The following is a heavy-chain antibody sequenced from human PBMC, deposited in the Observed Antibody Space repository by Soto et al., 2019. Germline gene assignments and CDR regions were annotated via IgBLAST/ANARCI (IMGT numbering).Heavy chain of an antibody. D-gene: IGHD3-3*02. V-gene: IGHV3-23*01. J-gene: IGHJ3*01. Sequence: GGSLRLSCAASGFTFTTHDMNWVRQAPGKGLEWVSAMSTSGGNTLYTDSVKGRFTISRDNSKNTMFLQMSSLRVDDPAVYYCTKGSQHWRQFRVAIDFWGQGTLVTV. CDR3: TKGSQHWRQFRVAIDF. CDR1: GFTFTTHD. CDR2: MSTSGGNT.